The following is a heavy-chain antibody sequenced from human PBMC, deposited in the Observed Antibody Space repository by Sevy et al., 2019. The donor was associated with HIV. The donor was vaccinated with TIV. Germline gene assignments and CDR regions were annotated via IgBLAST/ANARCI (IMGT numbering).Heavy chain of an antibody. Sequence: GGSLRLSCAASGFTFSNHAMHWVRQAPGKGLEWVAFIRYDGSNEYYADSVKGRFTISRDNSKNTLYLQMNSLRPEDMGVYYYGKDRKVLLVVYAIPFDVFDIWGQGTMVTVSS. J-gene: IGHJ3*02. CDR2: IRYDGSNE. V-gene: IGHV3-30*02. CDR3: GKDRKVLLVVYAIPFDVFDI. CDR1: GFTFSNHA. D-gene: IGHD2-8*02.